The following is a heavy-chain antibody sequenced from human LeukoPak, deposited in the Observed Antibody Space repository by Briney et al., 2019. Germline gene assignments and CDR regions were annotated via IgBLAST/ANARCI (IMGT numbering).Heavy chain of an antibody. J-gene: IGHJ4*02. CDR1: GFTFSSRP. V-gene: IGHV3-64D*06. CDR2: SSGNGGST. Sequence: GRALRLSCSASGFTFSSRPMHWVRQAPGKGLEYVSGSSGNGGSTYYADSVKGRFTISRDNSKNTVYLQMSSLRPEDTAVYYCVNQISGWVYWGQGTLVTVSS. D-gene: IGHD6-19*01. CDR3: VNQISGWVY.